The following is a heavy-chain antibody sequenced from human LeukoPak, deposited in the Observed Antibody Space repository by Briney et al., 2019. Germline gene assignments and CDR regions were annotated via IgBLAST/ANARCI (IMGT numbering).Heavy chain of an antibody. J-gene: IGHJ4*02. CDR2: INHSGST. CDR3: ARGQLWTFAPYYFDY. V-gene: IGHV4-34*01. Sequence: SETLSLTCAVYGGSFSGYYWSWIRQPPGKGLEWIGEINHSGSTYYNPSLKSRVTISVDTSKNQFSLKLSSVTAADTAVYYCARGQLWTFAPYYFDYWGQGTLVTVSS. CDR1: GGSFSGYY. D-gene: IGHD5-18*01.